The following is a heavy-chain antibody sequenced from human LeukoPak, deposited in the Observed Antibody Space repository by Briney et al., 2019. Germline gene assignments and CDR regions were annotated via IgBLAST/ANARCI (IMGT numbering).Heavy chain of an antibody. J-gene: IGHJ5*02. CDR3: ARDLAGSSNWFDP. D-gene: IGHD6-6*01. V-gene: IGHV4-59*01. CDR1: GGSISSYY. Sequence: PSETLSLTCTVSGGSISSYYWSWIRQPPGKGLEWIGYIYYSGSINYNPSLKSRVTISVDTSKNQFSLKLSPVTAADTAVYYCARDLAGSSNWFDPWGQGTLVTVSS. CDR2: IYYSGSI.